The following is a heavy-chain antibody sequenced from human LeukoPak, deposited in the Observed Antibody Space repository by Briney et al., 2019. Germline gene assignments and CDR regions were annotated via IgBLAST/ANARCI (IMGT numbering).Heavy chain of an antibody. CDR2: ISYEGTNK. CDR3: ARDPGHCSGGSCYPSDAFDI. Sequence: GGSLRLSCAASGFTFSSFPKHWVRQAPGKGLEWVAIISYEGTNKDYPDSLKGRFTISRDNSINTLYLQMNSLRVEDTAIYYCARDPGHCSGGSCYPSDAFDIWGQGTMVTVSS. J-gene: IGHJ3*02. D-gene: IGHD2-15*01. V-gene: IGHV3-30*04. CDR1: GFTFSSFP.